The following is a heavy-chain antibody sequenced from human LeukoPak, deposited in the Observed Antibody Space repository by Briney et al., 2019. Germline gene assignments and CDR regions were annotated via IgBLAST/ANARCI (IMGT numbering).Heavy chain of an antibody. D-gene: IGHD3-22*01. J-gene: IGHJ4*02. Sequence: GSSVKVSCKASGGTFSSYAISWVRQAPGQGLEWMGGIIPIFGTANYAQKFQGRVTITADKSTSTAYMELRSLRSDDTAVYYCASGYYDSSPSDGFDYWGQGTLVTVSS. CDR2: IIPIFGTA. CDR1: GGTFSSYA. CDR3: ASGYYDSSPSDGFDY. V-gene: IGHV1-69*06.